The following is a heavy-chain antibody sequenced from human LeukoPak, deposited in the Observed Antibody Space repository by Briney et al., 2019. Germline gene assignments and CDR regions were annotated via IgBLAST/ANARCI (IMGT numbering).Heavy chain of an antibody. J-gene: IGHJ4*02. Sequence: SETLSLTYPFSGASISSYYWSWIRQPPGKGLEWIGYIYYSGKTNYNPSLKSRLTISVDTSKNQFSLKLSSVTAADTAVYYCARESRRDTYKSEYWGQGTLVTVSS. CDR1: GASISSYY. D-gene: IGHD5-24*01. CDR3: ARESRRDTYKSEY. V-gene: IGHV4-59*01. CDR2: IYYSGKT.